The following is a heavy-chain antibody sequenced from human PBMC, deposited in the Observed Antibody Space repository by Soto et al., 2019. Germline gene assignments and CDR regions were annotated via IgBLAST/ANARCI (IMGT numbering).Heavy chain of an antibody. D-gene: IGHD1-1*01. V-gene: IGHV4-59*08. CDR3: ARTLPNRQLFDS. CDR2: IYYSGST. Sequence: SETLSLTCTVSGGSISSYYWSWIRQPPGKGLEWIGCIYYSGSTNYNPSLKSRVTISVDTSKNQFSLKLNSMTAADTAVYYCARTLPNRQLFDSWSQGTLVTVSS. J-gene: IGHJ4*02. CDR1: GGSISSYY.